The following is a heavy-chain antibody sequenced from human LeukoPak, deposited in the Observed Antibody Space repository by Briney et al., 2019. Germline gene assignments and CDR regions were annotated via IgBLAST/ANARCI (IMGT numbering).Heavy chain of an antibody. CDR3: AKNYGDSNWFDP. CDR2: KYYRTKWFN. D-gene: IGHD4-17*01. V-gene: IGHV6-1*01. CDR1: GDSVCNNSAA. J-gene: IGHJ5*02. Sequence: SQTLSLTCAISGDSVCNNSAAWNWISQSPSRGLEWLGRKYYRTKWFNDFALSVKSRITINPDTSKNQFSLQLNSVTPEDTAVYYCAKNYGDSNWFDPWGQGTLDTVSS.